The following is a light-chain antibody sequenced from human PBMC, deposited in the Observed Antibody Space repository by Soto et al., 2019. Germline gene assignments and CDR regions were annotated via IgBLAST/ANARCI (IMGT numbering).Light chain of an antibody. CDR1: QSVSSSY. V-gene: IGKV3-20*01. CDR2: GAS. CDR3: QQYGSSPFT. Sequence: EIVLTQSPGTLSLSPGERATLACRASQSVSSSYLAWYQQKPGQAPRLLIYGASSRATGIPDRFSGSGSGTDFTLTISRLEPEDVAVYYCQQYGSSPFTFGGGTKGEIK. J-gene: IGKJ4*01.